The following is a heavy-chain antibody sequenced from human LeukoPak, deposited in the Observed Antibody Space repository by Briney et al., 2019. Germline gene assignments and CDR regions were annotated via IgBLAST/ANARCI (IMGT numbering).Heavy chain of an antibody. V-gene: IGHV6-1*01. CDR2: TYYRSKWYN. CDR1: GDSVSNKRAA. D-gene: IGHD2-2*01. J-gene: IGHJ5*02. Sequence: SQTLSLTCAISGDSVSNKRAAWNWIRQSPSRGLEWLGRTYYRSKWYNDYAVSVKSRITVNPDTSKNQFSLHLNSVTPEDTAVYYCARRLTQYDCFDPWGQGILVTVSS. CDR3: ARRLTQYDCFDP.